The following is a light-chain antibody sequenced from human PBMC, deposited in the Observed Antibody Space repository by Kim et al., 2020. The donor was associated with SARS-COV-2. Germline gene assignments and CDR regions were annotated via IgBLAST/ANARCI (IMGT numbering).Light chain of an antibody. J-gene: IGKJ1*01. CDR2: GAS. CDR3: HQYNNWPADAT. CDR1: QSVSSL. V-gene: IGKV3-15*01. Sequence: PGERAPRSCRASQSVSSLLAWYQQTPGQAPRLLIYGASTRATGIPARFSGSGSGIEFTLTISSLQSEDFAVYCCHQYNNWPADATFGQGTKVDIK.